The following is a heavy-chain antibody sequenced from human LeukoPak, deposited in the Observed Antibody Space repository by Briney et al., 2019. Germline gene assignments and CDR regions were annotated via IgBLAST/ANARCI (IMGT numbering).Heavy chain of an antibody. J-gene: IGHJ4*02. Sequence: SETLSLTCTVSGGSISSYYWSWIRQPPGKGLEWIGYIYYSGSTNYNPSLKSRVTISVDTSKNQFSLKLSSVTAADTAVYYCTRVVAATFDYWGQGTLVTVSS. CDR3: TRVVAATFDY. D-gene: IGHD2-15*01. V-gene: IGHV4-59*01. CDR1: GGSISSYY. CDR2: IYYSGST.